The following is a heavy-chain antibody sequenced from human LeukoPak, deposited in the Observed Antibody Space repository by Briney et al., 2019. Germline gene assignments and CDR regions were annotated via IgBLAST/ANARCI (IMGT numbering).Heavy chain of an antibody. Sequence: GGSLRLXCAASGFTFSSYGMHWVRQAPGKVLEWVAFIRYDGSNKYYADSVKGRFTISRDNSKNTLYLQMNSLRAEDTAVYYCAKDQDIVVVPAAPKSGYFDYWGQGTLVTVSS. V-gene: IGHV3-30*02. CDR2: IRYDGSNK. J-gene: IGHJ4*02. CDR3: AKDQDIVVVPAAPKSGYFDY. D-gene: IGHD2-2*01. CDR1: GFTFSSYG.